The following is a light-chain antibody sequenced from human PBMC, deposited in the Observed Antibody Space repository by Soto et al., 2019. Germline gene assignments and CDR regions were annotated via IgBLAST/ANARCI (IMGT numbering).Light chain of an antibody. J-gene: IGLJ2*01. CDR3: QTWGSGIVV. CDR2: LDSDGSH. V-gene: IGLV4-69*01. Sequence: QSVLTQSPSASASLGASVKLTCTLSSGHSDFAIAWHQQQPEKGPRYLMKLDSDGSHSKGDGISDRFSGSSSGAERYLTISSLQSEDEADYYCQTWGSGIVVFGGETKLTVL. CDR1: SGHSDFA.